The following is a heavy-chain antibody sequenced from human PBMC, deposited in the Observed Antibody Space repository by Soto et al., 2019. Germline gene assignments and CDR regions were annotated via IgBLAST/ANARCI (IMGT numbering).Heavy chain of an antibody. CDR3: ARAGTTMVRGVISGWFDP. CDR1: GGSISSYY. V-gene: IGHV4-59*01. J-gene: IGHJ5*02. Sequence: PSETLSLTCTVSGGSISSYYWSWIRQPPGKGLEWIGYNYYSGSTNYNPSLKSRVTITVDTSKNQFSLKLSSVTAADTAVYYCARAGTTMVRGVISGWFDPWGQGTLVTVS. D-gene: IGHD3-10*01. CDR2: NYYSGST.